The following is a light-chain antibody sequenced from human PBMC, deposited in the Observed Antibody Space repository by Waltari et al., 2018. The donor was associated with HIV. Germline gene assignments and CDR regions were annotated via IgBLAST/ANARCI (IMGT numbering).Light chain of an antibody. CDR1: INDGGGSKY. J-gene: IGLJ2*01. Sequence: QSALPQPASVSGSPGQSITISCTGTINDGGGSKYVHWYQQHPGKAPKLMIYEVNNRPSGISDRFSGSKSANTASLTISGLQADDEADYYCISFTTTNSPHVLFGGGTKLTV. CDR2: EVN. CDR3: ISFTTTNSPHVL. V-gene: IGLV2-14*01.